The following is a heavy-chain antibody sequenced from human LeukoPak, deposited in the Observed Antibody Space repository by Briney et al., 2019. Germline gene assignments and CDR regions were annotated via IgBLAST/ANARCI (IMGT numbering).Heavy chain of an antibody. CDR3: ARGVYIAAAQYAC. J-gene: IGHJ4*02. Sequence: PSETLSLTCTVSGGSISSYYWSWIRQPPGKGLEWVGYIYYSGTTKYNPSLKSRVSISVDTSKNQFSLKLSSVTAADTAVYYCARGVYIAAAQYACWGQGTLVTVSS. CDR2: IYYSGTT. V-gene: IGHV4-59*01. D-gene: IGHD6-13*01. CDR1: GGSISSYY.